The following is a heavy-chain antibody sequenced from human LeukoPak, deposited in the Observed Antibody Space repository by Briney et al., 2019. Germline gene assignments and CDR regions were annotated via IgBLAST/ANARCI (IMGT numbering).Heavy chain of an antibody. J-gene: IGHJ4*02. CDR2: MWSDGTNQ. V-gene: IGHV3-33*01. D-gene: IGHD4-11*01. Sequence: GGSLRLSCAAAGSTFNHYGMHWVRQAPGKGPEWVVVMWSDGTNQYYAGYVKGRFTISRDDSGNTVYLQMNSLRPEDTGVYYSARDAQRGFDYSNSLEYWGQGTPVTVST. CDR3: ARDAQRGFDYSNSLEY. CDR1: GSTFNHYG.